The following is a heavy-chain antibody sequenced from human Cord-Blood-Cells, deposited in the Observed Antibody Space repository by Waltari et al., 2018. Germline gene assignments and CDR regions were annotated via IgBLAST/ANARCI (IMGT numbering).Heavy chain of an antibody. J-gene: IGHJ4*02. CDR1: GSTFTGYY. D-gene: IGHD3-10*01. CDR3: ARGGVDY. Sequence: QVQLVQSGAEVKKPGASVKVSCKASGSTFTGYYLHWVRQAPGQGLEWMGRINPNRGGTNYAQKFQGSVTMTRDTSISTAYMELSRLRSDDTAVYYCARGGVDYWGQGTLVTVSS. CDR2: INPNRGGT. V-gene: IGHV1-2*06.